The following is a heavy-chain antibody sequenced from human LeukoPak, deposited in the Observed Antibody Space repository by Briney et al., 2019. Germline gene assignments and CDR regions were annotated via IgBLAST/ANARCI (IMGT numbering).Heavy chain of an antibody. CDR2: ISSSSSYI. V-gene: IGHV3-21*01. Sequence: GGSLRLSCAASGFTFSSYSMNWVRQAPGKGLEWVSSISSSSSYIYYADSVRGRFTVSRDNAKNSLYLQMNSLRAEDTAVYYCARGVLRFLEWLGGQGTLVTVSS. J-gene: IGHJ4*02. CDR1: GFTFSSYS. CDR3: ARGVLRFLEWL. D-gene: IGHD3-3*01.